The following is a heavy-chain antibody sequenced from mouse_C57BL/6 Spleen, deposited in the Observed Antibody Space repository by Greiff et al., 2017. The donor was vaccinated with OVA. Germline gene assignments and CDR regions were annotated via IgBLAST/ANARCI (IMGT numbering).Heavy chain of an antibody. Sequence: EVQLVESGGGLVKPGGSLKLSCAASGFTFSSYAMSWVRQTPEKRLEWVATISDGGSYTYYPDNVKGRFTISRDNAKNNLYLQMSHLKSEDTAMYYCARPGGYYGSSHWYFDVWGTGTTVTVSS. V-gene: IGHV5-4*01. CDR3: ARPGGYYGSSHWYFDV. J-gene: IGHJ1*03. CDR2: ISDGGSYT. CDR1: GFTFSSYA. D-gene: IGHD1-1*01.